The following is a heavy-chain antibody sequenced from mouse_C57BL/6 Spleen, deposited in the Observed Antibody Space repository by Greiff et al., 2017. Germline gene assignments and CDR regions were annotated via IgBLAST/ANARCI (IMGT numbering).Heavy chain of an antibody. V-gene: IGHV1-55*01. Sequence: VQLQQPGAELVKPGASVKMSCKASGYTFTSYWITWVKQRPGQGLEWIGDINPNNGGTIYNQKFKGKATLTVDKSSSTAYMELRSLTSEDTAVYYCARRDAMDYWGQGTSVTVSS. J-gene: IGHJ4*01. CDR1: GYTFTSYW. CDR3: ARRDAMDY. CDR2: INPNNGGT.